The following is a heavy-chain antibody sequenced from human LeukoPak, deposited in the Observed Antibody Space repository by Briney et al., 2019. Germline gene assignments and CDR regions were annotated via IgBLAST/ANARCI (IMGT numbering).Heavy chain of an antibody. J-gene: IGHJ4*02. CDR3: ARDEGQYPRGPFEF. CDR1: GYSFTRSG. CDR2: IGSYGGKT. D-gene: IGHD3-9*01. V-gene: IGHV1-18*01. Sequence: ASVRVSCKPSGYSFTRSGFSWVRQAPGQGREWMGWIGSYGGKTNYAQKFQGRVTMTTDTSTTTTYMELRSLRSDDTAVYYCARDEGQYPRGPFEFWGRGTLVTVSS.